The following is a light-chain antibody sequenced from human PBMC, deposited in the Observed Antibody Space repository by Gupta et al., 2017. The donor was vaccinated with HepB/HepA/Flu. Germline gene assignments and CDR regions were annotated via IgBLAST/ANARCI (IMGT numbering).Light chain of an antibody. CDR2: GKN. CDR3: NTRDSSGNQCV. CDR1: SLRSYY. J-gene: IGLJ3*02. V-gene: IGLV3-19*01. Sequence: SSELTPYPAVSVALGQTVRITCQGDSLRSYYASWYQQKPGQAPVLVIYGKNNRPSGIPDRFSGSSSGNTASLTITGAQAEDEADYYCNTRDSSGNQCVFGGGTKLT.